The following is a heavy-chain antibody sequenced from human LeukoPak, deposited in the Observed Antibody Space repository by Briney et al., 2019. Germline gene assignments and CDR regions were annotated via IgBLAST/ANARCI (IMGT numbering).Heavy chain of an antibody. CDR1: GYSFTGDY. CDR2: INPDSGFT. Sequence: ASVKVSCKASGYSFTGDYMHWVRQAPGQGLEFMGWINPDSGFTNYAQKFKGRVTMTRDTSISTAYLEVRSLTSDDTAVYYCAPTAEAYTSWWKVWGQGTLVTVSS. D-gene: IGHD3-16*01. J-gene: IGHJ4*02. V-gene: IGHV1-2*02. CDR3: APTAEAYTSWWKV.